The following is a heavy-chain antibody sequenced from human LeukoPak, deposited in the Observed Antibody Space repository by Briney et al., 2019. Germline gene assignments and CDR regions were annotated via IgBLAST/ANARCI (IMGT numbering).Heavy chain of an antibody. Sequence: PGGSLRLSCAASGFTFSSYAMSWVRQAPGKGLEWVSAISGSGGSTYYADSVKGRFTISRDNSKNTLYLQMNSLRAEDTAVYYCAKHGDIVVVPAASRYFQHWGQGTLVTVSS. V-gene: IGHV3-23*01. CDR2: ISGSGGST. J-gene: IGHJ1*01. CDR3: AKHGDIVVVPAASRYFQH. CDR1: GFTFSSYA. D-gene: IGHD2-2*01.